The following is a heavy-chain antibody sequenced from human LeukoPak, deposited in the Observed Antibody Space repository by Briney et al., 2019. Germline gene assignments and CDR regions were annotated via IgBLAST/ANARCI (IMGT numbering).Heavy chain of an antibody. Sequence: GGSLRLSCAASGFTFSTYWMHWVRQAPGKGLVWVSRINTDGSSTSYADSVKGRFTISRDNAKNTLYPQMNSLRTEDTAVYYCARASSSGHFDYWGQGALVTVSS. CDR3: ARASSSGHFDY. CDR2: INTDGSST. V-gene: IGHV3-74*01. D-gene: IGHD3-22*01. J-gene: IGHJ4*02. CDR1: GFTFSTYW.